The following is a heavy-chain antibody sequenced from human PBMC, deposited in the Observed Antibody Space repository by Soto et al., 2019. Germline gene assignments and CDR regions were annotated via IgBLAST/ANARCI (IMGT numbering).Heavy chain of an antibody. Sequence: PGGSLRLSCAASGFTFSSYGMHWVRQAPGKGLEWVAVISYDGSNKYYADSVKGRFTISRDNSKNTLYLQMNSLRAEDTAVYYCARKYCGGDCYSYFQHWGQGTLVTVSS. CDR1: GFTFSSYG. D-gene: IGHD2-21*02. CDR3: ARKYCGGDCYSYFQH. CDR2: ISYDGSNK. J-gene: IGHJ1*01. V-gene: IGHV3-30*03.